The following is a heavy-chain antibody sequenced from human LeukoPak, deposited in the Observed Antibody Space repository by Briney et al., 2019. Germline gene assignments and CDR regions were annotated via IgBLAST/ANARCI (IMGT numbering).Heavy chain of an antibody. CDR3: ARRISGGSSDY. J-gene: IGHJ4*02. CDR1: VGSISSYH. V-gene: IGHV4-59*08. CDR2: IYSSGST. D-gene: IGHD2-15*01. Sequence: ETLSLTCTVSVGSISSYHWSWIRQPPGKGREWIGYIYSSGSTSYNPSLKSRVAISVDTSKNQFSLKLSSVTAADTAVYYCARRISGGSSDYWGQGTLVTVSS.